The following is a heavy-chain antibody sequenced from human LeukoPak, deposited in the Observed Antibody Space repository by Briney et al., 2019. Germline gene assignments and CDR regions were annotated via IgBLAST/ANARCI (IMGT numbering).Heavy chain of an antibody. D-gene: IGHD2-2*01. CDR3: ARGPLKSTGRYYYYYGMDV. CDR2: INHSGST. Sequence: SETLSLTCAVYGGSFSGYYWSWIRQPPGKGLEWIGEINHSGSTNYNPSLKSRVTISVDTSKNQFSLKLSSVTAADTAVYYCARGPLKSTGRYYYYYGMDVWGEGTTVTVSS. V-gene: IGHV4-34*01. J-gene: IGHJ6*04. CDR1: GGSFSGYY.